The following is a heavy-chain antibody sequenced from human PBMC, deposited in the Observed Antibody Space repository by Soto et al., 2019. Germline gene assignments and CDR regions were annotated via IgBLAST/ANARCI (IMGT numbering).Heavy chain of an antibody. J-gene: IGHJ6*03. V-gene: IGHV4-34*01. D-gene: IGHD3-9*01. Sequence: PSETLSLTCAVYGGSFSGYYWSWIRQPPGKGLKWIGEINHSGSTNYNPSHKSRVTISVDTSKNQFSLKLSSVTAADTAVYYCARVINYIGTDILTGYGYYYYMDVWGKGTTVTVSS. CDR1: GGSFSGYY. CDR3: ARVINYIGTDILTGYGYYYYMDV. CDR2: INHSGST.